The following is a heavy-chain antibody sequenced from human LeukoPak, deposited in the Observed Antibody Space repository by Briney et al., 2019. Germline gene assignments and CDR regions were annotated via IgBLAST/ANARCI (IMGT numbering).Heavy chain of an antibody. V-gene: IGHV3-33*08. D-gene: IGHD6-6*01. CDR3: ARDSSSALMDV. CDR2: IWYDGSNR. CDR1: GFTFNSYG. Sequence: GGSLRLSCAASGFTFNSYGMHWVRQAPGKGLEWVAVIWYDGSNRYYADSVKGRFTISRDNSKNTLYLQMNSLRAEDTAVYYCARDSSSALMDVWGKGTTVTVSS. J-gene: IGHJ6*03.